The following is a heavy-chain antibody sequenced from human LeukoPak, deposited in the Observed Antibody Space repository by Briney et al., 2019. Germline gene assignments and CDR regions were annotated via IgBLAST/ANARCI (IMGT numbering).Heavy chain of an antibody. CDR2: IIPILGIA. J-gene: IGHJ6*02. V-gene: IGHV1-69*04. D-gene: IGHD3-10*01. CDR1: GGTFSTYA. CDR3: AGMYYYGSGSYSYYGMDV. Sequence: SVKVSCKATGGTFSTYAISRVRQAPGQGLEWMGRIIPILGIANYAQKFQGRVTITADKSTSTAYMELSSLRSEDTAVYYCAGMYYYGSGSYSYYGMDVWGQGTTVTVSS.